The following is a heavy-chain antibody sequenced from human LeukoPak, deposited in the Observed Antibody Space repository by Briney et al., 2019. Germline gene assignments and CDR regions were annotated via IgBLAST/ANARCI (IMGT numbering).Heavy chain of an antibody. V-gene: IGHV3-33*01. CDR3: ARGNYYDSSGYYDFDY. CDR2: IWYDGSNK. Sequence: GGSLRLSCAASGFTFSSYGMHWVRQAPGKGLEWVAVIWYDGSNKYYADSVKGRFTISRDNSKNTLYLQMNSLRAEDTAVYYCARGNYYDSSGYYDFDYWGQGTLVTVSS. D-gene: IGHD3-22*01. CDR1: GFTFSSYG. J-gene: IGHJ4*02.